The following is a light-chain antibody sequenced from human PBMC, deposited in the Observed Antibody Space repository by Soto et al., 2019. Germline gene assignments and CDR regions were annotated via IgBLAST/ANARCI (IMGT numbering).Light chain of an antibody. Sequence: EIVMTQSPATLSVSPGERAHLSCRASQSVSSNLAWYQQKPGQAPRLLIYGASTRATGIPAMFSGSGSGTEFTLTVGSLQSEDFAVYYCQQYSHWPPLYAFGQGTKLEIK. J-gene: IGKJ2*01. CDR2: GAS. CDR3: QQYSHWPPLYA. CDR1: QSVSSN. V-gene: IGKV3-15*01.